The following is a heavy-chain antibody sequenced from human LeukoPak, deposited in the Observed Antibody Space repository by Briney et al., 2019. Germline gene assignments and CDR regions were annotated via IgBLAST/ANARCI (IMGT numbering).Heavy chain of an antibody. J-gene: IGHJ6*02. Sequence: PGGSLRLSCAASGFTFSSYAMHWVRQAPGKGLEWVAVISYDGSNKYYADSVKGRFTISRDNSKNTLYLQMNSLRAEDTAVYYCAREVWLPSSSSPYYYYGMDVWGQGTTVTVSS. CDR3: AREVWLPSSSSPYYYYGMDV. CDR1: GFTFSSYA. D-gene: IGHD6-6*01. V-gene: IGHV3-30-3*01. CDR2: ISYDGSNK.